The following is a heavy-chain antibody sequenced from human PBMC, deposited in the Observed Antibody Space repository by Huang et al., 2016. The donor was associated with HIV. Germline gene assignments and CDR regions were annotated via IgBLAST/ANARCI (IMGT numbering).Heavy chain of an antibody. J-gene: IGHJ4*02. V-gene: IGHV1-69*13. D-gene: IGHD4-17*01. CDR3: ARGQLGSYGDYDVLY. CDR2: IIPMFGTP. Sequence: QVQLVQSGAEVKTPGSSVKFSCKASGGTFSKYEISWVRQAPGQGLEWMGGIIPMFGTPNYARTLHGRVTITADDSTSTTYVEGSSRRSEDTALYYCARGQLGSYGDYDVLYWGQGTLVTVSS. CDR1: GGTFSKYE.